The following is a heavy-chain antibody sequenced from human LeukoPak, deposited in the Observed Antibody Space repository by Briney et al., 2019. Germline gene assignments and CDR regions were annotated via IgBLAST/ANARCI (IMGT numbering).Heavy chain of an antibody. V-gene: IGHV3-64*02. CDR1: GFTFSSYT. Sequence: GGSLTLSCAASGFTFSSYTMVWVRQDPGKGLEYVAAIISNGGRTHYTDDVKGRFTISRDNSENTVFLQMGSLRADDMAVYYCARVKMGATISDFYYYYRDVWGKGTTVTVSS. CDR2: IISNGGRT. D-gene: IGHD1-26*01. J-gene: IGHJ6*03. CDR3: ARVKMGATISDFYYYYRDV.